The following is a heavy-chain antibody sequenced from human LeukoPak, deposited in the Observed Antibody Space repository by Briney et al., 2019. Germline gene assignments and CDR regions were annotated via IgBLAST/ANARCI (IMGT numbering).Heavy chain of an antibody. J-gene: IGHJ4*02. CDR2: INHSGST. CDR1: GASFSGYY. CDR3: ARYGYDSSGYHFDY. D-gene: IGHD3-22*01. Sequence: SETLSLTCAVYGASFSGYYWSWIRQPPGKGLEWIGEINHSGSTNYNPSLKSRVTISVDTSKNQFSLKLSSVTAADTAVYYCARYGYDSSGYHFDYWGQGTLVTVSS. V-gene: IGHV4-34*01.